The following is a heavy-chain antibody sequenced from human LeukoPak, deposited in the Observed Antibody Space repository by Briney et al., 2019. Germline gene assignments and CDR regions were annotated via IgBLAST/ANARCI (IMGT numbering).Heavy chain of an antibody. CDR3: ARDRRIAVAGYFDY. CDR2: ISGSGGST. Sequence: GASLRLSCAASGFTFSSYAMSWVRQAPGKGLEWVSAISGSGGSTYYADSVKGRFTISRDNSKNTLYLQMNSLRAEDTAVYYCARDRRIAVAGYFDYWGQGTLVTVSS. CDR1: GFTFSSYA. J-gene: IGHJ4*02. D-gene: IGHD6-19*01. V-gene: IGHV3-23*01.